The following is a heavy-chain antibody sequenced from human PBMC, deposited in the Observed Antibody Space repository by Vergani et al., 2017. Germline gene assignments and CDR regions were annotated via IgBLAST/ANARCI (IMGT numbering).Heavy chain of an antibody. CDR3: ARDLGTKGVVVVAATAPGNYYYGMDV. J-gene: IGHJ6*02. D-gene: IGHD2-15*01. CDR2: ISSSSSYI. V-gene: IGHV3-21*01. Sequence: EVQLVESGGGLVKPGGSLRLSCAASGFTFSSYSMNWVRQAPGKGLEWVSSISSSSSYIYYADSVKGRFTISRDNAKNSLYLQMNSLRAEDTAVYYCARDLGTKGVVVVAATAPGNYYYGMDVWGQGTTVTVSS. CDR1: GFTFSSYS.